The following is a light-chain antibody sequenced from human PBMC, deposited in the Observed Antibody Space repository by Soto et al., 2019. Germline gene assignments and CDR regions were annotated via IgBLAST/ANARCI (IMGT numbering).Light chain of an antibody. Sequence: EIVLTKSPGTLSLSPGERATLSCRASQSVGYHLAWYQQKPGQAPRLLIYDASNRATGIPARFSGSGSGTDFTLTISRLEPEDFAVYYCQQRSNWLRTFGQGTKVDIK. J-gene: IGKJ1*01. V-gene: IGKV3-11*01. CDR1: QSVGYH. CDR2: DAS. CDR3: QQRSNWLRT.